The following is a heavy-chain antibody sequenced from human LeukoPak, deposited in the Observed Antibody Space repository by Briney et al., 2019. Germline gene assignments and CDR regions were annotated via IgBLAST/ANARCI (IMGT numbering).Heavy chain of an antibody. CDR1: GFTFSSYE. CDR3: ARGKGTRNYYYYYYYMDV. J-gene: IGHJ6*03. CDR2: ISSSGSTI. Sequence: GGSLRLSCAASGFTFSSYEMNWVRQAPGKGLEWVSYISSSGSTIYYADSVKGRFTISRDNATNSLYLQMNSLRAEDTAVYYCARGKGTRNYYYYYYYMDVWGKGTTVTVSS. D-gene: IGHD2-2*01. V-gene: IGHV3-48*03.